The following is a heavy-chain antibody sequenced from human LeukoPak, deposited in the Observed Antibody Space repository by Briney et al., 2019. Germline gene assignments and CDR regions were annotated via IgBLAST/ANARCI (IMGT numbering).Heavy chain of an antibody. CDR3: ARLARGFGDYENWFDP. V-gene: IGHV5-51*01. CDR1: GYSFTSYW. J-gene: IGHJ5*02. D-gene: IGHD4-17*01. CDR2: IYPGDSDT. Sequence: EESLKISCKGSGYSFTSYWIGWVRPMPGKGLEWMGIIYPGDSDTRYSPSFQGQVTISADKSISTAYLQWSSLKASDTAMYYCARLARGFGDYENWFDPWGQGTLVTVSS.